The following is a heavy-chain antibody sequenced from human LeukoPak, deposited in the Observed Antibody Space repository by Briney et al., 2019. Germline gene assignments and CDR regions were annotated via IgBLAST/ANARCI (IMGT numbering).Heavy chain of an antibody. V-gene: IGHV3-15*01. D-gene: IGHD2-15*01. CDR2: IKSKTDGGTT. CDR1: GFTFSSYG. CDR3: TTEGEVVAAEGFDP. J-gene: IGHJ5*02. Sequence: GGSLRLSCAASGFTFSSYGMSWVRQAPGKGLEWVGRIKSKTDGGTTDYAAPVKGRFTISRDDSKNTLYLQMNSLKTEDTAVYYCTTEGEVVAAEGFDPWGQGTLVTVSS.